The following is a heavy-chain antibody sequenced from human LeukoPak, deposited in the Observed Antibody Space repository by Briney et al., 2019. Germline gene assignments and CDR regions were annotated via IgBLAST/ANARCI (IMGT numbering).Heavy chain of an antibody. CDR3: ARHLKPNYDFWSGYYNSYFDY. D-gene: IGHD3-3*01. V-gene: IGHV4-39*01. Sequence: SETLSLTCTVSGGSISSSSYYWGWIRQPPGKGLEWIGGIYYSGSTYYNPSLKSRVTISVDASKNQFSLKLSSVTAADTAVYYCARHLKPNYDFWSGYYNSYFDYWGQGTLVTVSS. CDR1: GGSISSSSYY. J-gene: IGHJ4*02. CDR2: IYYSGST.